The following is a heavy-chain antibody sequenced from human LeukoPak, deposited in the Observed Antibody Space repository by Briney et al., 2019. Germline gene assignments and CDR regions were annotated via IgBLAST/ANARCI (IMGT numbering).Heavy chain of an antibody. CDR1: GYTFTGYY. V-gene: IGHV1-2*02. CDR2: INPNSGST. J-gene: IGHJ3*02. Sequence: ASVKVSCKASGYTFTGYYMHWVRQAPGQGLEWMGWINPNSGSTNYAQKFQGRVTMTRDTSISTAYMELSRLTSDDTAVYYCARGEMITFGGVIVISTFDIWGQGTMVTVS. D-gene: IGHD3-16*02. CDR3: ARGEMITFGGVIVISTFDI.